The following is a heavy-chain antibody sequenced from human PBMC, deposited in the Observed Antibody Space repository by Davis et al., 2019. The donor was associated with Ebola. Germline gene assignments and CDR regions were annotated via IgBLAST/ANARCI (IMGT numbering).Heavy chain of an antibody. CDR2: SHYSGST. CDR3: ARTDYTGYFDY. CDR1: GGYISNYY. J-gene: IGHJ4*02. Sequence: SETLSLTCTVSGGYISNYYWSWIRQPPGKGLEWIGFSHYSGSTKSNPSLKSRATISLDTSKNQFSLSLNSVTAADTAVYYCARTDYTGYFDYWGQGTVVTVSS. D-gene: IGHD3-16*01. V-gene: IGHV4-59*12.